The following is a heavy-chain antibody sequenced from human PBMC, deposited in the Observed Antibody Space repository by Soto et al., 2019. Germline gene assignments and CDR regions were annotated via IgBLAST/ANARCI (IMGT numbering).Heavy chain of an antibody. D-gene: IGHD2-15*01. CDR3: ARLGSLDLAGFNRGVSY. J-gene: IGHJ4*02. CDR2: IWHDGSDR. CDR1: GFTFSNYA. V-gene: IGHV3-33*03. Sequence: LRLSCAASGFTFSNYAMYWVRQAPGMGLEWLAVIWHDGSDRYYAASVKGRFAISRENYKNTLYLQVNSLRAEDTAVYSCARLGSLDLAGFNRGVSYCCEGTLVTVSS.